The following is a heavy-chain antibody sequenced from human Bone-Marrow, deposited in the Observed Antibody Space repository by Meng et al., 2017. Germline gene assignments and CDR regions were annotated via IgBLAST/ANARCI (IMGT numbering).Heavy chain of an antibody. D-gene: IGHD3-3*01. V-gene: IGHV3-30*07. CDR3: AREGRVTYYDFWSGYRPYYYYGMDV. CDR2: ISYDGSNK. J-gene: IGHJ6*02. CDR1: GFTFSSYA. Sequence: GESLKISCAASGFTFSSYAMHWVRQAPGKGLEWVAVISYDGSNKYYADSVKGRFTISRDNSKNTLYLQMNSLRAEDTAVYYCAREGRVTYYDFWSGYRPYYYYGMDVWGQGTTVTVSS.